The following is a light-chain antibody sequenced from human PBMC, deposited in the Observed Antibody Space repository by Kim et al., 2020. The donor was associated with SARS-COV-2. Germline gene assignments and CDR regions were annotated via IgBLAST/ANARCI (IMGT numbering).Light chain of an antibody. CDR3: QVWDSSSDRV. CDR1: NIGSKS. CDR2: YDS. Sequence: VAQGKTARITCGGNNIGSKSVPWYQQKPGQAPVLVIYYDSDRPSGIPERFSGSNSGNTATLTISRVEAGDEADYYCQVWDSSSDRVFGGGTQLTVL. J-gene: IGLJ3*02. V-gene: IGLV3-21*04.